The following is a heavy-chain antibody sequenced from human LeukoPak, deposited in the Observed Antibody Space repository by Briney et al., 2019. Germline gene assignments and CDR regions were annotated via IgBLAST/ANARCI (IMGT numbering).Heavy chain of an antibody. J-gene: IGHJ4*02. Sequence: ASVKVSCKASGYTFISYYIHWVRQTPGQGLEWMGGINPSGGSTSYAQKFQGRVTMTRDMSTSTVYMELRSLRSEDTAVYYCARDPRRGYDTSGYYDPFDYWGQGTLVTVSS. V-gene: IGHV1-46*01. CDR2: INPSGGST. D-gene: IGHD3-22*01. CDR1: GYTFISYY. CDR3: ARDPRRGYDTSGYYDPFDY.